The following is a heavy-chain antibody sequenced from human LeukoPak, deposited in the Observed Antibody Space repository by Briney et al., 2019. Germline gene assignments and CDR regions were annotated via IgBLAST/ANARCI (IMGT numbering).Heavy chain of an antibody. V-gene: IGHV4-39*02. Sequence: SETLSLTCTVSGGSISSSPYYWAWIRQPPGRGLEWIGSIYYRGNTYHNPSLKSRVTISVDTSKNHFSLSVISVTAADTAVYFCARPTTGPATQGYDAWGQGILVTVAS. CDR2: IYYRGNT. CDR3: ARPTTGPATQGYDA. CDR1: GGSISSSPYY. D-gene: IGHD2-2*01. J-gene: IGHJ4*02.